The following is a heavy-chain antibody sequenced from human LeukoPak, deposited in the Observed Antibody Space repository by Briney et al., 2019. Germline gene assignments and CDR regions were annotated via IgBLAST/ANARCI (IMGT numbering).Heavy chain of an antibody. CDR3: AKDNYLAVAGTFDY. J-gene: IGHJ4*02. CDR1: GFTFDDYA. Sequence: PGRSLRLSCAASGFTFDDYAVHWVRQAPGKGLEWVSGISWNSGSIGYADSVKGRFTISRDNAKNSLYLQMNSLRAEDTALYYCAKDNYLAVAGTFDYWGQGTLVTVSS. CDR2: ISWNSGSI. V-gene: IGHV3-9*01. D-gene: IGHD6-19*01.